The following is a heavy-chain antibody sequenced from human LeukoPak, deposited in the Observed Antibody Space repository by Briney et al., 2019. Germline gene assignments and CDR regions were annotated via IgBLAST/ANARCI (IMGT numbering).Heavy chain of an antibody. CDR2: ISSSSSYI. Sequence: GGSLRLSCAASGFTFSSYSMNWVRQAPGKGLEWVSSISSSSSYIYYADSVKGRFTISRDNAKNSLYLQMNSLRAEDTAVYYCARSGGRGSYSRGVAPLDYWGQGTLVTVSS. J-gene: IGHJ4*02. CDR1: GFTFSSYS. V-gene: IGHV3-21*01. CDR3: ARSGGRGSYSRGVAPLDY. D-gene: IGHD1-26*01.